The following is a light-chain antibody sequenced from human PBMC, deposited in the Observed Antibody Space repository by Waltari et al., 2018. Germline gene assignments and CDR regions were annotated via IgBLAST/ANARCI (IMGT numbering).Light chain of an antibody. CDR3: QQYNSYSLLT. CDR1: QSISNW. V-gene: IGKV1-5*03. J-gene: IGKJ4*01. CDR2: KAS. Sequence: IPMTQSPYPLSASVGERFTITCRASQSISNWLAWYQQKPGKAPKLLIYKASTLESGVPSRFSGSGSGTEFTLTISSLQPDDFATYYCQQYNSYSLLTFGGGTKVEIK.